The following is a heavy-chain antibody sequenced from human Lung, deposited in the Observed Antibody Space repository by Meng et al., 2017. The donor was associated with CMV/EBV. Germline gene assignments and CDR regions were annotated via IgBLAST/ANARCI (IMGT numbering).Heavy chain of an antibody. J-gene: IGHJ6*02. Sequence: GGSXRLXXKASGFSFTNSWVGWVRQMPGKGLEWMAFIYPGDSETKYSPAFQGQVTISADKSISTAYLQWSSLKASDTAMYYCAKAPNLYYYYGLDVWGQGTXVTVSS. CDR1: GFSFTNSW. CDR2: IYPGDSET. V-gene: IGHV5-51*01. CDR3: AKAPNLYYYYGLDV.